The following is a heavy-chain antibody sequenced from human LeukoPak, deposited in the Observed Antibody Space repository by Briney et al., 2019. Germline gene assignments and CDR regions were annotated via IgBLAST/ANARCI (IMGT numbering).Heavy chain of an antibody. CDR2: ISAQHGQT. V-gene: IGHV1-18*01. D-gene: IGHD1-26*01. Sequence: ASVKVSCKTSGYSENFYGITWVRQVAGQGLEWMGWISAQHGQTEYAPNSQDRVTMTTDTYTNTAYMELSSLRSEDTAVYYCARGSFIVGARIVYYYYYMDVWGKGTTVTVSS. CDR1: GYSENFYG. J-gene: IGHJ6*03. CDR3: ARGSFIVGARIVYYYYYMDV.